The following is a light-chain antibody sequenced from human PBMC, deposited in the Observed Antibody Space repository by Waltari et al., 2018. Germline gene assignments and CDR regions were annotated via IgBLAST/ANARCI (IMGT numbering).Light chain of an antibody. CDR3: QQSYSTPPAWT. J-gene: IGKJ1*01. V-gene: IGKV1-39*01. Sequence: DIQMTQSPSSLSASVGDRVTITCRASQNIRTYLNWYQQKPGKAPNLLIYSASTLHSGVPSRVSGSGAGTDFTLTINSLQPEDFASYDCQQSYSTPPAWTFGQGTKVEIK. CDR2: SAS. CDR1: QNIRTY.